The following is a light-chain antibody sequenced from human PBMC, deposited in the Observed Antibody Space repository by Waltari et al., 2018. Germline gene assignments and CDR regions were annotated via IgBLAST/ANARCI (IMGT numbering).Light chain of an antibody. V-gene: IGLV2-8*01. Sequence: QSALTQPPSASGSPGQSVTISCTGTSSDVGGHNYTSWYQQHPGKAPELIIYEVSKRPSGVPDRFSGSKSGNTASLTVSGLRAEDEADYYCSSYAGRNTLVFGGGTKLTVL. J-gene: IGLJ3*02. CDR1: SSDVGGHNY. CDR3: SSYAGRNTLV. CDR2: EVS.